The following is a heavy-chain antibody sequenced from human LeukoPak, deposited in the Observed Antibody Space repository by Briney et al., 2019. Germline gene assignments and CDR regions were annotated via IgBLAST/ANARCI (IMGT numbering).Heavy chain of an antibody. D-gene: IGHD6-13*01. CDR1: GGTFSSYA. V-gene: IGHV1-69*06. CDR2: IIPIFGTA. CDR3: ARDSAGGIASS. J-gene: IGHJ4*02. Sequence: SVKVSCKASGGTFSSYAISWVRQAPGQGLEWMGGIIPIFGTANYAQKFQGRVTITADKSTSTAYMEPRSLRSDDTAVYYCARDSAGGIASSWGQGTLVTVSS.